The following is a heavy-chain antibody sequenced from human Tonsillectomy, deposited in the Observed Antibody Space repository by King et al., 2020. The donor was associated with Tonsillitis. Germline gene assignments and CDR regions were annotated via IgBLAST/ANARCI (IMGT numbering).Heavy chain of an antibody. CDR2: ISPDSDT. J-gene: IGHJ5*02. CDR1: GFTFDDFY. V-gene: IGHV1-2*02. Sequence: QLVQSGAGIKKPGASVKVSCEASGFTFDDFYIHWVRQAPGQGLEWMGWISPDSDTNYAQKFQGRVTMTRDTSISTAYMDLGSLKSDDTAIYYCTKAPKYNYEGWVDTWGQGTLVAV. CDR3: TKAPKYNYEGWVDT. D-gene: IGHD3-16*01.